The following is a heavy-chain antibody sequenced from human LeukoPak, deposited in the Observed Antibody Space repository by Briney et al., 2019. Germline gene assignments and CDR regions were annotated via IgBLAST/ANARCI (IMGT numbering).Heavy chain of an antibody. CDR3: ARGPYTSVSKYFDY. J-gene: IGHJ4*02. V-gene: IGHV3-21*01. CDR2: ISTSSSYI. D-gene: IGHD6-19*01. Sequence: GGSLRLSCAASGFTFSSYSMSWVRQAPGKGLEWVSSISTSSSYIYYADPVKGRFTISRDNAKNSLYLQINSLRAEDTAVYYCARGPYTSVSKYFDYWGQGTLVTVSS. CDR1: GFTFSSYS.